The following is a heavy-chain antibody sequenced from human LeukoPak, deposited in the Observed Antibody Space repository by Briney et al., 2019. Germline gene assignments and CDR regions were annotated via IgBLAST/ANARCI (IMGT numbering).Heavy chain of an antibody. J-gene: IGHJ4*02. D-gene: IGHD6-19*01. V-gene: IGHV4-39*01. CDR2: IYYSGST. Sequence: SETLSLTCTVSGGSISSSSYYWGWIRQPPGKGLEWIGSIYYSGSTYYNPSLKGRVTMSVDTSKKQISLKLTSVTAADTAVYHCARLQQWLPRDYWGQGILVTVSS. CDR1: GGSISSSSYY. CDR3: ARLQQWLPRDY.